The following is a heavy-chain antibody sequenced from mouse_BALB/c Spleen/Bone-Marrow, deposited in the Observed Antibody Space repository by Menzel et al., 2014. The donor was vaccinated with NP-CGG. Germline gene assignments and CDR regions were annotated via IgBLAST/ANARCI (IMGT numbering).Heavy chain of an antibody. J-gene: IGHJ2*01. V-gene: IGHV1-9*01. CDR1: GYTFSSYW. Sequence: VQLQQSGAELMKPGASVKISCKATGYTFSSYWIEWVKQRPGHGLEWIGEILPGSGSTNYNEKFKGKATFTADTSSNTAYMQLSSLTSEDSAVYYCARLNYYGSLDYWGQGTPLTVSS. CDR2: ILPGSGST. CDR3: ARLNYYGSLDY. D-gene: IGHD1-1*01.